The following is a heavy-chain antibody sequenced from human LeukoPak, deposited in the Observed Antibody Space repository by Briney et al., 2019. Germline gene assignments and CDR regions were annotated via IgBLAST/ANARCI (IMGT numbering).Heavy chain of an antibody. J-gene: IGHJ4*02. CDR3: ARENYYYDSSGYSYYFDY. CDR1: GFTFSSYA. D-gene: IGHD3-22*01. Sequence: PGRSLRLSCAASGFTFSSYAMHWVRQAPGKGLEWVAVISYDGSNKYYADSVKGRFTISRDNSKNTLYLQMNSLRAEDTAVYYCARENYYYDSSGYSYYFDYWGQGTLVTVSS. CDR2: ISYDGSNK. V-gene: IGHV3-30-3*01.